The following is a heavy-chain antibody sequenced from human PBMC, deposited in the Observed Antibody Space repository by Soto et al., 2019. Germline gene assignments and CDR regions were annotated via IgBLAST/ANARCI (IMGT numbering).Heavy chain of an antibody. Sequence: SETLSLTCTVSGGSISSNTYYWGWIRQPPGKGLEWIGNIYYSGSTYYNPSLKSRVVIPVDTSKNQFALKLTSVAAADTAVYYCARGVVGPTAPDYWGQGTLVTVSS. D-gene: IGHD1-26*01. CDR2: IYYSGST. CDR3: ARGVVGPTAPDY. J-gene: IGHJ4*02. CDR1: GGSISSNTYY. V-gene: IGHV4-39*01.